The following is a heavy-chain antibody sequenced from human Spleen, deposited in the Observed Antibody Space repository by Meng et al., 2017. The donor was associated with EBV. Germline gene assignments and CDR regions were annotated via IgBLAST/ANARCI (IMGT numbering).Heavy chain of an antibody. CDR1: GGSIFEKW. V-gene: IGHV4-4*03. CDR2: VYSSGTA. CDR3: ARRERYSYDILHDNYFEY. D-gene: IGHD3-22*01. Sequence: VQVEEPGPRLVKPPGTLSLPCVVSGGSIFEKWWTWVRQSPGKGLEWIGEVYSSGTAANYNPSLRSRVTLSVDAAKNQFSLRLSSVTAADTAVYYCARRERYSYDILHDNYFEYWGPGSLVTVSS. J-gene: IGHJ4*02.